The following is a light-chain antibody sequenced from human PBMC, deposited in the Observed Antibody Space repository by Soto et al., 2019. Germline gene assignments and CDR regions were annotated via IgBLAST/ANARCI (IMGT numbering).Light chain of an antibody. Sequence: QSVLTQSPSASASLGASVKLTGTLSSGHSSYAIAWHQQQPEKGPRYLMKLNSDGSHNKGDGIPDRFSGSSSGAERYLTISSLQSEDEADYFCQTWSTGLAVFGGGTQLTVL. V-gene: IGLV4-69*01. J-gene: IGLJ7*01. CDR3: QTWSTGLAV. CDR2: LNSDGSH. CDR1: SGHSSYA.